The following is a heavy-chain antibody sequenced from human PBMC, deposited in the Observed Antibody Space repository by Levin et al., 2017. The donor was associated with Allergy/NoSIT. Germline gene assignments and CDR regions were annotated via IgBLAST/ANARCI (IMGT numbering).Heavy chain of an antibody. CDR2: IIPIFGTA. CDR1: GGTFSSYA. CDR3: ARDLKMESSSTRGRYYDYYGMDG. D-gene: IGHD6-13*01. J-gene: IGHJ6*02. Sequence: SVKVSCKASGGTFSSYAISWVRQAPGQGLEWMGGIIPIFGTANYAQKFQGRVTITADESTSTAYMELSSLRSEDTAVYYCARDLKMESSSTRGRYYDYYGMDGWGQGTTVTVSS. V-gene: IGHV1-69*13.